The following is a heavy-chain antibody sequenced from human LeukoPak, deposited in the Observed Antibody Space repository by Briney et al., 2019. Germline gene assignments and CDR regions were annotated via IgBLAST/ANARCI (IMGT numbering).Heavy chain of an antibody. V-gene: IGHV3-49*04. CDR1: GFTFGDYA. CDR3: TRERWELLPGY. CDR2: IRSKAYGGTT. D-gene: IGHD1-26*01. J-gene: IGHJ4*02. Sequence: GGSLRLSCTASGFTFGDYAMSWVRQAPGKGLEWVGFIRSKAYGGTTEYAASVKGRFTISRDDSKSIAYLQMNSLKTEDTAVYYCTRERWELLPGYWGQGTLVTVSS.